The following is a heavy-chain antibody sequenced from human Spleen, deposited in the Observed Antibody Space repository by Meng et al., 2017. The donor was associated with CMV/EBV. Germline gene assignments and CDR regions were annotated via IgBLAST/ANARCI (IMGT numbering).Heavy chain of an antibody. Sequence: GSLRLSCTVSGYFISSGHYWGWIRQPPGKGLEWIGYIYHTGSTNYNPSLNSRVSISLATPKNQFSLKLISVTAADSAVYYCAREDYSSSSFDYWGQGTLVTVSS. CDR3: AREDYSSSSFDY. CDR1: GYFISSGHY. D-gene: IGHD6-6*01. V-gene: IGHV4-38-2*02. J-gene: IGHJ4*02. CDR2: IYHTGST.